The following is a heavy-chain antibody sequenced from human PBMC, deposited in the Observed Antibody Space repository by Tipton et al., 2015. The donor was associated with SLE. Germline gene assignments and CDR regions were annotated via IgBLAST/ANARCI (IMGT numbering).Heavy chain of an antibody. Sequence: TLSLTCAVYGGSFSGHYWTWIRQSPGKGLEWLGHTNQYGNSHYNPSLMGRVSISVDTSKNQFSLKLSSVTAADTAVYYCARGPPFMEWERNWFDPWGQGTQVTVSS. V-gene: IGHV4-34*01. D-gene: IGHD3-3*02. CDR1: GGSFSGHY. CDR2: TNQYGNS. CDR3: ARGPPFMEWERNWFDP. J-gene: IGHJ5*02.